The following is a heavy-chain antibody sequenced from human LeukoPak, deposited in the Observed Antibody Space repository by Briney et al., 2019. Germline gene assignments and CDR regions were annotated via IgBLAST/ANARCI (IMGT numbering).Heavy chain of an antibody. D-gene: IGHD2/OR15-2a*01. CDR1: GFTFSSYG. V-gene: IGHV3-15*07. CDR2: IKSKTDGETT. J-gene: IGHJ4*02. Sequence: PGRSLRLSCAASGFTFSSYGMHWVRQAPGKGLEWVGRIKSKTDGETTDYAAPVKGRFTISRDDSKNTLHLQMNSLKTEDTAVYYRLFLGVSEDDFWGQGTLVTVSS. CDR3: LFLGVSEDDF.